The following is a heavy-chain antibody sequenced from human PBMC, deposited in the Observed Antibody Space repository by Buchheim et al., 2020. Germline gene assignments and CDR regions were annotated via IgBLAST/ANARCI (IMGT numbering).Heavy chain of an antibody. CDR3: ARAEDTSGYHSAH. CDR1: GYTFTGYY. CDR2: INPNSGGT. D-gene: IGHD3-22*01. J-gene: IGHJ4*02. V-gene: IGHV1-2*02. Sequence: QVQLVQSGAEVKKPGASVKVSCKASGYTFTGYYMHWVRQAPGQGLEWMGWINPNSGGTNSAQKFQGRVTMTRDTSISTAYMELSRLTSDDTAAYYCARAEDTSGYHSAHWGQGTL.